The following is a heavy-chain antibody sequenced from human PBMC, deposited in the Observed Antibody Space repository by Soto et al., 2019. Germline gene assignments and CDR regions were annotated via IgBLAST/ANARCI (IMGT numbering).Heavy chain of an antibody. D-gene: IGHD6-19*01. J-gene: IGHJ4*01. CDR1: GYTFTRFH. V-gene: IGHV1-18*01. Sequence: QVQLVQSGAEVKKPGSSVKVSCKASGYTFTRFHIGWVRQAPGQGLEFMGWISAFHGSTNYAQKFQGRVTMTTDTPTSTAYMELRSLRSDDTAVYYCARLYASGWPRSYFDYWGPGTLVTVSS. CDR2: ISAFHGST. CDR3: ARLYASGWPRSYFDY.